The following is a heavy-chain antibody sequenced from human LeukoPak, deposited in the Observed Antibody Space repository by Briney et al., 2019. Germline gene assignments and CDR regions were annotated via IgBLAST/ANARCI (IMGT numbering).Heavy chain of an antibody. V-gene: IGHV3-23*01. CDR3: ARVGGIVVVPAAPHLGFDY. Sequence: GGSLRLSCAASGFTFSSYAMSWVRQAPGKGLEWVSAISGSGGSTYYADSVKGRFTISRDNAKNSLYLQMNSLRAEDTAVYYCARVGGIVVVPAAPHLGFDYWGQGTLVTVSS. CDR2: ISGSGGST. J-gene: IGHJ4*02. D-gene: IGHD2-2*01. CDR1: GFTFSSYA.